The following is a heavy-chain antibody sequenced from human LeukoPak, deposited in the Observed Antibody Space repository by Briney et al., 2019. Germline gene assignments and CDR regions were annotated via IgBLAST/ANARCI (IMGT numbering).Heavy chain of an antibody. J-gene: IGHJ4*02. CDR3: AKDRDGYSSVGLFFDY. CDR1: GFTFGTYA. D-gene: IGHD5-24*01. V-gene: IGHV3-23*01. Sequence: GGSLRLSCAASGFTFGTYAMTWVRQAPGKGLEWVSVISDSGGSTSYADSVKGRFTISRDNSKNTLYLQMNSLRAEDTAIYYCAKDRDGYSSVGLFFDYWGQGTLVTVSS. CDR2: ISDSGGST.